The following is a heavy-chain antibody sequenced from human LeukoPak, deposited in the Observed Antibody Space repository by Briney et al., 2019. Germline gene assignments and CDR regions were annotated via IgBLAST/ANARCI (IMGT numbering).Heavy chain of an antibody. CDR2: INHSGST. V-gene: IGHV4-34*01. Sequence: KPSETLSLTCAVYGGSFSGYYWSWIRQPPGKGLEWIGEINHSGSTNYNPSLKSRVTISVDTSKNQFSLKLSSVTAADTAVYYCARGPYCSSTSCRIRPYYYYYMDVWGKGTTATVSS. CDR3: ARGPYCSSTSCRIRPYYYYYMDV. J-gene: IGHJ6*03. CDR1: GGSFSGYY. D-gene: IGHD2-2*01.